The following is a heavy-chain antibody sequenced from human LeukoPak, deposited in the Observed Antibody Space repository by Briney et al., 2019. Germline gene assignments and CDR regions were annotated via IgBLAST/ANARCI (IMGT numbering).Heavy chain of an antibody. D-gene: IGHD1-26*01. CDR3: ARLELLNYYGMDV. V-gene: IGHV5-51*01. CDR2: IYPGDSDT. CDR1: GYSFTSYW. Sequence: GESLKISCKGSGYSFTSYWIGWVRQMPGKGLEWMGIIYPGDSDTRYSPSFQGQVTISADKSISTAYLQWSSLRASDTAMYYCARLELLNYYGMDVWGQGTTVTVSS. J-gene: IGHJ6*02.